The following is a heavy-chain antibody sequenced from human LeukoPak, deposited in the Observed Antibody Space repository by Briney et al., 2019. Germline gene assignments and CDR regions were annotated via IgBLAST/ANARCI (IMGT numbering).Heavy chain of an antibody. CDR3: ARVWSGYYWFDY. CDR2: ISYDGSNK. V-gene: IGHV3-30*03. CDR1: GFTFSSYG. Sequence: GGSLRLSCAASGFTFSSYGMHWVRQAPGKGLEWVAVISYDGSNKYYADSVKGRFTISRDNSKNTLYLQMNSLRAEDTAMYYCARVWSGYYWFDYWGQGTLVTV. J-gene: IGHJ4*02. D-gene: IGHD3-3*01.